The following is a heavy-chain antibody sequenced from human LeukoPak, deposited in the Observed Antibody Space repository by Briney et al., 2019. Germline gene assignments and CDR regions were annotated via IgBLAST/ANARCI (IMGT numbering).Heavy chain of an antibody. CDR1: GCTFSSYA. D-gene: IGHD3-10*01. Sequence: QSAGSLRLSCAASGCTFSSYAMHWVRQAPAKGLEWVGVISYDGSNKYYADSVKGRFTISRDNSKNTLYLQMSTLRAEDTAVYYCARDFMVRGDLTYYFDYWGQGTLVTVSS. CDR3: ARDFMVRGDLTYYFDY. V-gene: IGHV3-30*04. CDR2: ISYDGSNK. J-gene: IGHJ4*02.